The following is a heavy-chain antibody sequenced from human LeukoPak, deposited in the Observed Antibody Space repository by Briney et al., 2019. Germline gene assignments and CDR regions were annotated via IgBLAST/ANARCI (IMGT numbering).Heavy chain of an antibody. V-gene: IGHV4-39*07. CDR1: GDSISTTNYY. D-gene: IGHD1-26*01. J-gene: IGHJ4*02. Sequence: SETLSLTCAVSGDSISTTNYYWGWIRQPPGKGLEWIGEINHSGSTNYNPSLKSRVTISVDTSKNQFSLKLSSVTAADTAVYYCHFARWDFNYWGQGTLVTVSS. CDR2: INHSGST. CDR3: HFARWDFNY.